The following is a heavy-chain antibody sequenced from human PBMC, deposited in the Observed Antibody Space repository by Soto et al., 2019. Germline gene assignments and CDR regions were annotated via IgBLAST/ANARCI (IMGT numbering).Heavy chain of an antibody. CDR3: AKDLYGWLQTAPDY. D-gene: IGHD5-12*01. Sequence: QVQLVESGRGVVQPGRSLRLSCAATGLTFSSYGMHWVRQAPGKGLEWVAVISYDGSNKYYADSVKGRFTISRDNSKNTLYLQMNSLRAEDTAVYYCAKDLYGWLQTAPDYWGQGTLVTVSS. CDR2: ISYDGSNK. V-gene: IGHV3-30*18. J-gene: IGHJ4*02. CDR1: GLTFSSYG.